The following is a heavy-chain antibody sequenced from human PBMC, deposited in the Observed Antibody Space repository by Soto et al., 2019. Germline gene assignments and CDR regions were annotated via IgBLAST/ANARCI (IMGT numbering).Heavy chain of an antibody. CDR3: ARGSSWSYFDY. J-gene: IGHJ4*02. V-gene: IGHV1-3*04. Sequence: GASVKVSCKASGYTFTSYAIHWVRQAPGQRLEWMGWINTAKDNTKYSQKFQGRVTITRDTSASIVYMDLSSLRSEDTAVYYCARGSSWSYFDYWGQGTLVTVSS. D-gene: IGHD6-13*01. CDR1: GYTFTSYA. CDR2: INTAKDNT.